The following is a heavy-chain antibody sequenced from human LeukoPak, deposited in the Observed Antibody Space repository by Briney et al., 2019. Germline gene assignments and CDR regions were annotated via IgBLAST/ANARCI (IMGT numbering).Heavy chain of an antibody. J-gene: IGHJ6*02. D-gene: IGHD3-10*01. CDR1: RFTFSSNG. CDR2: VSFDGSNK. CDR3: ARAGRGWFGSMDV. Sequence: GGSLRLSCAASRFTFSSNGMHWVRQAPGKGLEWVAVVSFDGSNKYFEDSVKGRFSISRDNSRNTLYLQMNSLRAEDTAVYYCARAGRGWFGSMDVWGQGTTVTVSS. V-gene: IGHV3-33*08.